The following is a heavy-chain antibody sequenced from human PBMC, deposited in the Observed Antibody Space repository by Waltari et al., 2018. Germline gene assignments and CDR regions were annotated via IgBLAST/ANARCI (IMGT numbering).Heavy chain of an antibody. CDR3: ARHAYCGGDCYAPGAFDI. V-gene: IGHV4-39*01. CDR2: IYYSGST. J-gene: IGHJ3*02. CDR1: GGSISSSSYY. Sequence: QLQLQESGPGLVKPSETLSLTCTVSGGSISSSSYYWGWIRQPPGKGLEWIGGIYYSGSTYSNPSLKSRVTISVDTSKNQFSLKLSSVTAADTAVYYCARHAYCGGDCYAPGAFDIWGQGTMVTVSS. D-gene: IGHD2-21*02.